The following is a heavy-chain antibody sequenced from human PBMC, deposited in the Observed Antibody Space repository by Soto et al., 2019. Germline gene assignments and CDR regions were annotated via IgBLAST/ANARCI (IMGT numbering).Heavy chain of an antibody. V-gene: IGHV4-59*01. Sequence: LSLTCTVSGASISSSYWSWIRQSPWKGLEWIGYVYYSGSTNYNPSLKSRVTISVDTSKNQFSLKLSSVTAADTAVYYCARGYYDSSGQSNTFDIWGQGTMVTV. CDR2: VYYSGST. D-gene: IGHD3-22*01. J-gene: IGHJ3*02. CDR3: ARGYYDSSGQSNTFDI. CDR1: GASISSSY.